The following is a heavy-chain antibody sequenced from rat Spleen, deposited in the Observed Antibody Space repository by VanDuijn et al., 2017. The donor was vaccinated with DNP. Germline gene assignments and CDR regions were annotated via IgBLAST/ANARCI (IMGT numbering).Heavy chain of an antibody. CDR3: ATGPIITFAY. V-gene: IGHV5-7*01. D-gene: IGHD4-1*01. CDR2: ISYDGTTT. J-gene: IGHJ3*01. CDR1: GFTFSDYY. Sequence: EVQLVESGGGLVQPGRSLKLSCAASGFTFSDYYMAWVRQAPTKGLEWVATISYDGTTTYYRDSVKGRFTISRDNAKNTLYLQMDSLRSEDTATYYCATGPIITFAYWGQGTLVTVSS.